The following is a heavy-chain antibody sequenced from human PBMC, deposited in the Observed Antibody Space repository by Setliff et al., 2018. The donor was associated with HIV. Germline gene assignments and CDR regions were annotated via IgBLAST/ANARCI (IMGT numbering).Heavy chain of an antibody. CDR3: ARASLHYDPTDY. Sequence: ASVKVSCKASGYTFSDHDINWVRQATGQGLEWMGWMNPNSGNTGYAQKFQGRVTMTRNTSISTAYMELSSLRSEDTAVYYCARASLHYDPTDYWGQGTLVTVSS. V-gene: IGHV1-8*02. J-gene: IGHJ4*02. D-gene: IGHD3-22*01. CDR1: GYTFSDHD. CDR2: MNPNSGNT.